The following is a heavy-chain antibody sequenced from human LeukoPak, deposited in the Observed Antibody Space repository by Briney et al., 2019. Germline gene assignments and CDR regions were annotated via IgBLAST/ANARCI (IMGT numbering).Heavy chain of an antibody. CDR1: GFTFSRYS. D-gene: IGHD2-2*01. Sequence: NPGGSLRLSCAAPGFTFSRYSMNWVRQAPRKGLECVSSISSSSSFIYYADSVKGRFTISRDNAKNSLYLQMNSLRAEDTAVYYCARDPPLGSCSTISCPHLDYWGQGTLVTVSS. CDR2: ISSSSSFI. CDR3: ARDPPLGSCSTISCPHLDY. V-gene: IGHV3-21*01. J-gene: IGHJ4*02.